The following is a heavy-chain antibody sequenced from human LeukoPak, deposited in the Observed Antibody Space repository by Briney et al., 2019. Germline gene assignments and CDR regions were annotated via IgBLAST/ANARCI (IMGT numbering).Heavy chain of an antibody. CDR3: ARARGRPSGYLDY. J-gene: IGHJ4*02. V-gene: IGHV4-59*01. CDR1: GGSISSYY. CDR2: IYYSGST. Sequence: SETLSLTCTVSGGSISSYYWSWIRQPPGKGLEWIGYIYYSGSTNYNPSLKSRVTISVDTSKNQFSLKLSSVTAADTAVYYCARARGRPSGYLDYWGQGTLVTVSS. D-gene: IGHD3-22*01.